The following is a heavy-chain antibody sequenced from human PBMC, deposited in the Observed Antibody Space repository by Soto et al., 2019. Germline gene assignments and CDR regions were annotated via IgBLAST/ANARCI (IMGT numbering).Heavy chain of an antibody. D-gene: IGHD1-26*01. Sequence: GASVKVSCKASGYTFTSYATHWVRQAPGQRLEWMGWINAGNGNTKYSQKFQGRVTITRDTSASTAYMELSSLRSEDTAVYYCAIVRNRWQDHVGEYWGQGTRVTVAS. CDR1: GYTFTSYA. J-gene: IGHJ4*02. V-gene: IGHV1-3*01. CDR3: AIVRNRWQDHVGEY. CDR2: INAGNGNT.